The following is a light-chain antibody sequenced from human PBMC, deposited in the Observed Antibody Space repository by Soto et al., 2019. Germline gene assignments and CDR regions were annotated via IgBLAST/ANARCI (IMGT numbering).Light chain of an antibody. CDR1: SSNIGNNA. Sequence: QPVLTQPPSVSEAPRQRVTISCSGSSSNIGNNAVNWYQQLPGKAPKLLIYYDDVLPSGVSDRFSGSKSGTSASLAISGLQSEDEADYYCAAWDDSLNGLLFGGGTKLTVL. CDR2: YDD. V-gene: IGLV1-36*01. J-gene: IGLJ2*01. CDR3: AAWDDSLNGLL.